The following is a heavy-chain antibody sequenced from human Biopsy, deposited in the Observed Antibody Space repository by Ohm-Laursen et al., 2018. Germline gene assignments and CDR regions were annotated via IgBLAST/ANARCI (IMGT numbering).Heavy chain of an antibody. CDR3: VRTPTISVGGTWSRYWFFDI. V-gene: IGHV1-8*01. CDR2: INPNNGNT. D-gene: IGHD6-19*01. J-gene: IGHJ2*01. Sequence: SANVSCKASGYSLTSHDINWVRQAPGQGPEWMGWINPNNGNTGYAPQFQGRVSMTTDTSISTASMELSGLTFEDTAVYYCVRTPTISVGGTWSRYWFFDIWGRGTLITVSS. CDR1: GYSLTSHD.